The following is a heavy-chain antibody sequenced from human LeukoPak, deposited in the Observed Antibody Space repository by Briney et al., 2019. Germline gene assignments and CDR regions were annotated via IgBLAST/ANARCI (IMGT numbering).Heavy chain of an antibody. CDR1: GFTFSNAW. V-gene: IGHV3-53*04. CDR3: ASSVTMVRGLKDY. CDR2: IYSGGST. Sequence: GGSLRLSCAASGFTFSNAWMSWVRQAPGKGLEWVSVIYSGGSTYYADSVKGRFTISRHNSKNTLYLQMNSLRAEDTAVYYCASSVTMVRGLKDYWGQGTLVTVSS. J-gene: IGHJ4*02. D-gene: IGHD3-10*01.